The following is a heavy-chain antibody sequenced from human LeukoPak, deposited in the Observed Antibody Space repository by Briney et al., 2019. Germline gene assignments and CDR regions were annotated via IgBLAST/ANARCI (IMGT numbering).Heavy chain of an antibody. CDR3: ARGSHVWGSYHRFGY. J-gene: IGHJ4*02. CDR1: GGSFSGYY. D-gene: IGHD3-16*02. CDR2: INHSGST. V-gene: IGHV4-34*01. Sequence: PSETLSLTCAVYGGSFSGYYWSWICQPPGKGLEWIGEINHSGSTNYNPSLKSRVTISVDTSKNQFSLKLSSVTAADTAVYYCARGSHVWGSYHRFGYWGQGTLVTVSS.